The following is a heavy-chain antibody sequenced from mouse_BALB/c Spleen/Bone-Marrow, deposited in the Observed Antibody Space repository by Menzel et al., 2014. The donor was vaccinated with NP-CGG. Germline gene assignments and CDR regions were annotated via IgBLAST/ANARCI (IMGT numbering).Heavy chain of an antibody. D-gene: IGHD2-2*01. Sequence: QVQLQQSGAELVKPGASVKLSCKASCYTFTSYWMHWVKQRPGQGLEWIGEIDPSTGRTDYNKKFKSQATLTVDKSSSTAYMHLSSLTSEDSAVYCCARINGYDYWGQGTTLTVSS. V-gene: IGHV1S81*02. J-gene: IGHJ2*01. CDR2: IDPSTGRT. CDR1: CYTFTSYW. CDR3: ARINGYDY.